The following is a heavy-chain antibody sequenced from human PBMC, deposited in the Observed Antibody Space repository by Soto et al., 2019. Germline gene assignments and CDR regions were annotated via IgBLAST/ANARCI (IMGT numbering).Heavy chain of an antibody. J-gene: IGHJ3*02. V-gene: IGHV1-2*04. CDR2: INPNSGGT. Sequence: ASVKVSCKASGYTFTGYYMHWVRQAPGQGLGWMGWINPNSGGTNYAQKFQGWVTMTRDTSISTAYMELSRLRSDDTAVYYCARAGGSSSSDAFDIWGQGTMVTVSS. CDR3: ARAGGSSSSDAFDI. D-gene: IGHD6-6*01. CDR1: GYTFTGYY.